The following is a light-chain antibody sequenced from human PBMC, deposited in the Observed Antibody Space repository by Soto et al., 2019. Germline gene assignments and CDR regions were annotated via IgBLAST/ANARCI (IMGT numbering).Light chain of an antibody. V-gene: IGLV2-14*01. CDR1: SSDVGGYNY. Sequence: QSVLTQPASVSGSPGQSITISCTGTSSDVGGYNYVSWYQQHPGKAPKLMIYDVSNRPSGVSNRFSGSKSGNTASLTISGLQAEDEPDYNCSSYTSSSTVFGGGTKLTVL. CDR2: DVS. J-gene: IGLJ2*01. CDR3: SSYTSSSTV.